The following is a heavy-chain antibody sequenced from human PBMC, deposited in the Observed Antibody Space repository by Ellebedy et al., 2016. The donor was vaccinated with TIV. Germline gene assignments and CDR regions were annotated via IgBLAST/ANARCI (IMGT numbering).Heavy chain of an antibody. CDR1: GFSFSSYW. Sequence: GGSLRLSXAASGFSFSSYWMNWVRQAPGKGLEWVAIINQDGSVKYYVDSVKGRFTISRDNAKNSLYLQMNSLRPEDTAVYYCAREVGGGGAYWGQGTLVTVSS. J-gene: IGHJ4*02. CDR2: INQDGSVK. V-gene: IGHV3-7*01. D-gene: IGHD2-21*01. CDR3: AREVGGGGAY.